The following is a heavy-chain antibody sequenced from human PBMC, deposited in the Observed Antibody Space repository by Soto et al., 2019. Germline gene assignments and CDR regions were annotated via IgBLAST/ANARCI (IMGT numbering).Heavy chain of an antibody. D-gene: IGHD3-10*01. CDR3: ARVVRGVIKGGFDS. CDR1: GGSISSGGYY. CDR2: IYYSGST. J-gene: IGHJ4*02. Sequence: PSETLSLTCTVSGGSISSGGYYWSWIRQHPGKGLEWIGYIYYSGSTYYNPSLKSRVTISVDTSKNQFSLKLSSVTAADTAVYYGARVVRGVIKGGFDSWGQGTLVTVSS. V-gene: IGHV4-31*03.